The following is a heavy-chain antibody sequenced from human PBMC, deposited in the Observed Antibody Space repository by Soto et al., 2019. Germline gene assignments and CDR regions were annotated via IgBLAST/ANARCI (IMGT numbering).Heavy chain of an antibody. V-gene: IGHV3-74*01. Sequence: PGGSLRLSCAASGFTFSSYWMHWVRQAPGKGLVWVSRINSDGSSTSYADSVKGRFTISRDNAKNTLYLQMNSLRAEDTAVYYCARDNGYYDSSGYYRNFDYWGQGTLVTVSS. J-gene: IGHJ4*02. D-gene: IGHD3-22*01. CDR2: INSDGSST. CDR1: GFTFSSYW. CDR3: ARDNGYYDSSGYYRNFDY.